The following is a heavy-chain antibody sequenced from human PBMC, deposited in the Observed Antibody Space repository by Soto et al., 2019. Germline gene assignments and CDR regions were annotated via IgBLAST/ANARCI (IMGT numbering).Heavy chain of an antibody. V-gene: IGHV3-48*02. D-gene: IGHD3-9*01. J-gene: IGHJ3*02. CDR2: ISSSSSTI. Sequence: GGSLRLSCAASGFTFSSYSMNWVRQAPGKGLEWVSYISSSSSTIYYADSVKGRFTISRDNAKNSLYLQMNSLRDEDTAVYYCARDPIPLTDDAFDIWGQGTMVTVSS. CDR1: GFTFSSYS. CDR3: ARDPIPLTDDAFDI.